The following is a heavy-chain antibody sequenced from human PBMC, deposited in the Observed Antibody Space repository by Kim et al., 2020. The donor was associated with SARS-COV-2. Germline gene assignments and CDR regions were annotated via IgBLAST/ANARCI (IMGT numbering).Heavy chain of an antibody. CDR1: GFTVSSSY. CDR3: ARDNPPRGWTSYYLGMDV. CDR2: IYAGGST. D-gene: IGHD3-22*01. V-gene: IGHV3-53*01. J-gene: IGHJ6*02. Sequence: GGSLRLSCAASGFTVSSSYMSWVRQAPGKGLEWVSVIYAGGSTYSGGSVEGRFTISRDNSENTLYLQLNSLRPEDTAVYYCARDNPPRGWTSYYLGMDVWGQGTTVTVSS.